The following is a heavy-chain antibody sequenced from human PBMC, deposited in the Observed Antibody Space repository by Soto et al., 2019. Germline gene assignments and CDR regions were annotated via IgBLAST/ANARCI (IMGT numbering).Heavy chain of an antibody. Sequence: SETLSLTCSVSGGSISSFTYYWGWIRQPPGKGLDWIGTVYYNENTYYNPSLKSQVTITVYTAKNQFSLNLRSVTAADTAMYFSAWREPYYRSPGWFDAWGRGTLVTVSS. V-gene: IGHV4-39*01. D-gene: IGHD3-16*02. CDR2: VYYNENT. J-gene: IGHJ5*02. CDR3: AWREPYYRSPGWFDA. CDR1: GGSISSFTYY.